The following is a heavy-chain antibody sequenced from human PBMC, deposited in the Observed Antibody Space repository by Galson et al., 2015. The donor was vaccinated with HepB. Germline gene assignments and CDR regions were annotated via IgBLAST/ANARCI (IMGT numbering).Heavy chain of an antibody. CDR2: ISCSGSST. D-gene: IGHD5-24*01. CDR3: AKSQRYFDY. V-gene: IGHV3-23*01. CDR1: GFTFSSFG. J-gene: IGHJ4*02. Sequence: SLRLSCAASGFTFSSFGMSWVRQAPGKGPEWVSAISCSGSSTSYADSVKGRFTVSRDNSKNTLYLQMNSLRGEDTAVYSCAKSQRYFDYWGQGTLVTVSS.